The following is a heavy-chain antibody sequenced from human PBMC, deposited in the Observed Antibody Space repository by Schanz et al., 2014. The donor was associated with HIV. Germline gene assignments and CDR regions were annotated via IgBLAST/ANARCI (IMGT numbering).Heavy chain of an antibody. CDR3: ARDIMTRDGMDV. J-gene: IGHJ6*02. Sequence: QVQLVESGGGVVQPGRSLRLSCAASGFTFSTKGMHWVRQAPGKGLEWVAVIWYDGSNKDYADSVKGRFTISRDNANNSLFLQMNSLTAEDTAVYYCARDIMTRDGMDVWGQGTTVTVSS. D-gene: IGHD1-20*01. V-gene: IGHV3-33*01. CDR1: GFTFSTKG. CDR2: IWYDGSNK.